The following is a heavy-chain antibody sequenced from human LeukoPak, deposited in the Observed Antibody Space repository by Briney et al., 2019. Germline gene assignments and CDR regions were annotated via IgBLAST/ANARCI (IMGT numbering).Heavy chain of an antibody. CDR1: GFTFSSYW. Sequence: GSLRLSCAASGFTFSSYWMSWVRQAPGKGLEWVSSISSSSSYIYYADSVKGRFTISRDNAKNSLYLQMNSLRAEDTAVYYCASRTGGWGPTWDVWGQGTTVTVSS. CDR2: ISSSSSYI. D-gene: IGHD6-19*01. V-gene: IGHV3-21*01. J-gene: IGHJ6*02. CDR3: ASRTGGWGPTWDV.